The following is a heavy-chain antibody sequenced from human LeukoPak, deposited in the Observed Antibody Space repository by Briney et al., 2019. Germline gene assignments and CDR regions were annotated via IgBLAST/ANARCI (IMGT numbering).Heavy chain of an antibody. CDR3: ARPWKRSGLGQQLGY. V-gene: IGHV4-39*07. J-gene: IGHJ4*02. CDR2: INHSGST. Sequence: PSETLSLTCTVSGGSISSSSYYWGWIRQPPGKGLEWIGEINHSGSTNYNLSLKSRVTISVDTSKNQFSLKLSSVTAADTAVYYCARPWKRSGLGQQLGYWGQGTLVTVSS. CDR1: GGSISSSSYY. D-gene: IGHD6-13*01.